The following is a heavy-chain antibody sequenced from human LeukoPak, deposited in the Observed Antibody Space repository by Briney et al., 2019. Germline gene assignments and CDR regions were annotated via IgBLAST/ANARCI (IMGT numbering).Heavy chain of an antibody. Sequence: SVKVSCKASGGTFSSYAISWVRQAPGQGLEWMGRIIPILGIANYAQKFQGRVTITADKSTSTVYMELSSLRSEDTAVYYCARDRDSYNLFDYWGQGTLVTVSS. J-gene: IGHJ4*02. V-gene: IGHV1-69*04. CDR3: ARDRDSYNLFDY. D-gene: IGHD5-24*01. CDR2: IIPILGIA. CDR1: GGTFSSYA.